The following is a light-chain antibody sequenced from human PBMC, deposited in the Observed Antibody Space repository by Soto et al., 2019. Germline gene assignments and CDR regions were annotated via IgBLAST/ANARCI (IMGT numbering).Light chain of an antibody. Sequence: QSALTQPASVSGSPGQSITISCTGTSSDVGLYNYVSWYQQHPAKAPKLMIYEVTNRPSGVSNRFTGSKSGNTASLTISGLQAEDEAYYYCSSYTSSATLLFGGGTKVTVL. CDR1: SSDVGLYNY. V-gene: IGLV2-14*01. CDR3: SSYTSSATLL. CDR2: EVT. J-gene: IGLJ3*02.